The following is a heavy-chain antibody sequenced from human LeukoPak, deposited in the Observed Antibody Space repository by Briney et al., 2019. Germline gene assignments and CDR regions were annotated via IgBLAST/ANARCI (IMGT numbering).Heavy chain of an antibody. D-gene: IGHD3-3*01. CDR3: ARGDTIFGVVTWFDP. Sequence: ASVKVSCKASGGTFSIYAISWVRQAPGQGLEWMGGIIPIFGTANYAQKFQGRVTITADESTSTAYMELSSLRSEDTAVYYCARGDTIFGVVTWFDPWGQGTLVTVSS. V-gene: IGHV1-69*01. CDR1: GGTFSIYA. J-gene: IGHJ5*02. CDR2: IIPIFGTA.